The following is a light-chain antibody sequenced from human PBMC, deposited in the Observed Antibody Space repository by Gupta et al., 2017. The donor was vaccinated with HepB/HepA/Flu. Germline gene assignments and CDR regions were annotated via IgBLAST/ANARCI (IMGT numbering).Light chain of an antibody. CDR1: STDVGGHNY. V-gene: IGLV2-11*01. CDR2: DVS. CDR3: CSYTGTYSGV. Sequence: TPPRSVSGSRGQSVTISCTGTSTDVGGHNYVSWYQQHPGKAPKLMIYDVSKRPSGVPDRFSGSKSGNTASLTISGRQAEDEADYYCCSYTGTYSGVFGGGTKLTVL. J-gene: IGLJ3*02.